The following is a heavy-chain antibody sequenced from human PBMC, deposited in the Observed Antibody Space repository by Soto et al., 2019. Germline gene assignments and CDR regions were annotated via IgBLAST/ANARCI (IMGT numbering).Heavy chain of an antibody. CDR3: ARPYYYDSGVGGGYDAFDI. Sequence: SLKISCKGSGYSFTSYWIGWVRQMPGKGLEWMGIIYPGDSDTRYSPSFQGQVTISADKSISTAYLQWSSLKASDTAMYYCARPYYYDSGVGGGYDAFDIWGQGTMVTVSS. J-gene: IGHJ3*02. CDR1: GYSFTSYW. D-gene: IGHD3-22*01. CDR2: IYPGDSDT. V-gene: IGHV5-51*01.